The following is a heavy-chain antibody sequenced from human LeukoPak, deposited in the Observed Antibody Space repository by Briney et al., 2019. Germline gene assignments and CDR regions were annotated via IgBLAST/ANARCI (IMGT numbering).Heavy chain of an antibody. CDR1: GHSIINSFY. D-gene: IGHD2-2*01. J-gene: IGHJ3*02. CDR3: ARDVGYCSSTSCPQDAIDI. CDR2: IYHTGST. V-gene: IGHV4-38-2*02. Sequence: SETLSLTCTVSGHSIINSFYWGWIRQPPGKGLEWIGSIYHTGSTYYNPSLKSRVTISVDTSKNQFSLKLSSVTAADTAVYYCARDVGYCSSTSCPQDAIDIWGQGTMVTVSS.